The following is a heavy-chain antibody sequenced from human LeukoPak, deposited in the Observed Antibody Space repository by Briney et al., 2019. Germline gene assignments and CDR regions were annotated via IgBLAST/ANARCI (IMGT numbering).Heavy chain of an antibody. D-gene: IGHD6-6*01. V-gene: IGHV3-23*01. J-gene: IGHJ4*02. CDR3: AKVGQYSSSLGFDY. CDR2: ISGSGGST. CDR1: GFTFSSYA. Sequence: GGSLRLSCAASGFTFSSYAMSWVRQAPGKGLEWVSAISGSGGSTYYADSVKGRFTISRNNSKNTLYLQMNSLRAEDTAVYYCAKVGQYSSSLGFDYWGQGTLVTVSS.